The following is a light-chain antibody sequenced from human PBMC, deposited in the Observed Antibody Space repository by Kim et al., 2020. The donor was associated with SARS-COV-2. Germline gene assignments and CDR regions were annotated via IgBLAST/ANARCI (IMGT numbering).Light chain of an antibody. J-gene: IGLJ2*01. Sequence: GQSNTKSCTGTSSDVGSYNLVSWYQQQPGKAPKLMIYEVSKRPSGVSNRFSGSKSGNTASLTISGLQAEDEADYYCCSYAGSSTLIFGGGTQLTVL. V-gene: IGLV2-23*02. CDR2: EVS. CDR1: SSDVGSYNL. CDR3: CSYAGSSTLI.